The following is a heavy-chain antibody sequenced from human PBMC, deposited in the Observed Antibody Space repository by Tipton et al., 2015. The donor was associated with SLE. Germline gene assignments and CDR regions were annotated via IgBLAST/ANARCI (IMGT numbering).Heavy chain of an antibody. V-gene: IGHV3-9*01. Sequence: SLRLSCAASGFTFDDYAMHWVRQAPGKGLEWVSGISWNSGSIGYADSVKGRFTISRDNAKNSLYLQMNSLRAEDTALYYCATGYSSSWLGDYFDYWGQGTLVTVSS. CDR2: ISWNSGSI. CDR3: ATGYSSSWLGDYFDY. J-gene: IGHJ4*02. D-gene: IGHD6-13*01. CDR1: GFTFDDYA.